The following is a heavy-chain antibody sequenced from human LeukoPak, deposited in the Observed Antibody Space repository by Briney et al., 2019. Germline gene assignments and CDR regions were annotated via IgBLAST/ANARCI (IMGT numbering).Heavy chain of an antibody. D-gene: IGHD3-22*01. V-gene: IGHV4-34*01. CDR2: INHSGST. CDR3: ASDYYDSSGYQL. CDR1: GGSFSGYY. Sequence: PSETLSLTCAVYGGSFSGYYWSWIRQPPGKGLEWIGEINHSGSTNYNPSLKSRVTISVDTSKNQFSLKLSSVTAADTAVCYCASDYYDSSGYQLGGQGTLVTVSS. J-gene: IGHJ4*02.